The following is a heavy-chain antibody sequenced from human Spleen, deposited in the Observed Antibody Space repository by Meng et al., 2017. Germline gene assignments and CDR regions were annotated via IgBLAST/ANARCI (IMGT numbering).Heavy chain of an antibody. D-gene: IGHD4-11*01. J-gene: IGHJ4*02. CDR2: INHSGST. CDR1: GGSFSDYY. V-gene: IGHV4-34*01. CDR3: ARGPTTMAHDFDY. Sequence: QVQLLEWVSGLLKPSEPLSLTCVVSGGSFSDYYWSWIRQPPGKGLEWIGEINHSGSTNYNPSLESRATISVDTSQNNLSLKLSSVTAADSAVYYCARGPTTMAHDFDYWGQGTLVTVSS.